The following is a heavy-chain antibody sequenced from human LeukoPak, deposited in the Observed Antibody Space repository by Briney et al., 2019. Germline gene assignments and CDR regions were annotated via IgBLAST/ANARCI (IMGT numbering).Heavy chain of an antibody. Sequence: QPGGSLRLPCAASGFIFSSYPMSWVRQAPGKGLEWVSAISGTAENTYYADSVKGRFSISRDNSRNTVHLQMNSLRPEDTAVYYCANQRGGFWGQGTLVTVSS. CDR1: GFIFSSYP. CDR2: ISGTAENT. D-gene: IGHD3-10*01. J-gene: IGHJ4*02. V-gene: IGHV3-23*01. CDR3: ANQRGGF.